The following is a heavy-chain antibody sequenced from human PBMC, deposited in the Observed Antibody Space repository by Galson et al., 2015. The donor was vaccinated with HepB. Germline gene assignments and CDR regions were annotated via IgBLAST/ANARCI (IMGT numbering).Heavy chain of an antibody. CDR2: INPSGGST. V-gene: IGHV1-46*01. J-gene: IGHJ4*02. CDR3: ARGILYGDVSYFDS. D-gene: IGHD2-8*01. Sequence: SVKVSCKASGYTFTSYYMHWVRQAPGQGLEWMGIINPSGGSTSYAQKFQARVSMTRDTSISTAYMELSRLRSDDTAVYFCARGILYGDVSYFDSWGQGTLVTVSS. CDR1: GYTFTSYY.